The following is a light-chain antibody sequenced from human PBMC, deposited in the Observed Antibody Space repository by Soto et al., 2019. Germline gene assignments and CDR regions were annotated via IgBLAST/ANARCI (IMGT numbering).Light chain of an antibody. V-gene: IGKV3-20*01. CDR2: GAS. J-gene: IGKJ1*01. CDR1: QSLSSTC. CDR3: QQYGSSLRT. Sequence: ETVLTQSPATRSLSPGGSARLSCRPRQSLSSTCVAWYRQKPGQSPRLLIYGASSRATGIPDRFSGSGSGTDFTLTISRLEPEDFAVYYCQQYGSSLRTFGQGTQVDIK.